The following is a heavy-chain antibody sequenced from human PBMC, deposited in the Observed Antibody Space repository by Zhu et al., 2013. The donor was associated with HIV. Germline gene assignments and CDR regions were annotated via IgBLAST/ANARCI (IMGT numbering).Heavy chain of an antibody. CDR3: AREISRRRGMIVVPKDWFDP. D-gene: IGHD3-22*01. V-gene: IGHV1-69*01. CDR2: IIPIFGTA. J-gene: IGHJ5*02. CDR1: GGTFGSYA. Sequence: QVQLVQSGAEVKKPESSVKVSCKASGGTFGSYAISWVRQAPGQGLEWMGGIIPIFGTANYAQKFQGRVTITADESTSTAYMELSSLRSEDTAVYYCAREISRRRGMIVVPKDWFDPWGQGNPGSPSPQ.